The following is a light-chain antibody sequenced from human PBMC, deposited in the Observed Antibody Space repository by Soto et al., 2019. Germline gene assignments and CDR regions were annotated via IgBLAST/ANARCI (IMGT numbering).Light chain of an antibody. J-gene: IGKJ1*01. CDR3: QRSDSSPPT. CDR1: QGIGKA. CDR2: AAS. Sequence: DFQMTQSPSSLSASVGDIVTITCRASQGIGKALAWYQQKAGKVPNLLIYAASTLQSGVPSRFSGSGSGTDFTLTISSLQPEDFATYYCQRSDSSPPTLGQGTKV. V-gene: IGKV1-27*01.